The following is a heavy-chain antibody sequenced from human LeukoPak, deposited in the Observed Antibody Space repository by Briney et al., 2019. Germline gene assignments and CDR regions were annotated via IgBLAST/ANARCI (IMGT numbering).Heavy chain of an antibody. V-gene: IGHV4-39*07. Sequence: PSETLSLTCTVSGGSISSSSYYWGWIRQPPGKGLEWIGSIYYSGSADYNPSLKSRVTISVDTSKNQFSLKLSSVTAADTAVYYCARIGYSYGPYYYYGMDVWGQGTTVTVSS. CDR2: IYYSGSA. D-gene: IGHD5-18*01. CDR1: GGSISSSSYY. J-gene: IGHJ6*02. CDR3: ARIGYSYGPYYYYGMDV.